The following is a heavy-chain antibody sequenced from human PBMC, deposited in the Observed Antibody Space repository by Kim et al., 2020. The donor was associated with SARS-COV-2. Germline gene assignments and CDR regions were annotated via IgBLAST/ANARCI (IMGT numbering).Heavy chain of an antibody. CDR2: INPSGGST. V-gene: IGHV1-46*01. CDR1: GYTFTSYY. Sequence: ASVKVSCKASGYTFTSYYMHWVRQAPGQGLEWMGIINPSGGSTSYAQKFQGRVTMTRDTSTSTVYMELSSLRSEDTAVYYCARDLAVIAAAGTGYYYGMDVWGQGTTVTVSS. CDR3: ARDLAVIAAAGTGYYYGMDV. D-gene: IGHD6-13*01. J-gene: IGHJ6*02.